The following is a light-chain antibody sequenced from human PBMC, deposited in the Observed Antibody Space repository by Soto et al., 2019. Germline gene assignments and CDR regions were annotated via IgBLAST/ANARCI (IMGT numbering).Light chain of an antibody. Sequence: QSVLTQPASVSGSPGQSITISCTGTSSDVGGYNSVSWYQHHPGKAPKLMIFDVSDRPSGVSSRFSGSKSGNTASLTISGLQVGDEVFYTRGPYTPTSSPHMSFGPGPRVTAL. CDR2: DVS. J-gene: IGLJ1*01. CDR3: GPYTPTSSPHMS. V-gene: IGLV2-14*03. CDR1: SSDVGGYNS.